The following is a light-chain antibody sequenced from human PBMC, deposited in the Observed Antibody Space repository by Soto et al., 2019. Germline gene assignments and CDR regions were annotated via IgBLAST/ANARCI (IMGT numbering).Light chain of an antibody. V-gene: IGLV1-40*01. CDR2: GNS. J-gene: IGLJ2*01. CDR3: QSYDSSLRPYVV. CDR1: SSNIGAGYD. Sequence: QSVLTQPPSVSGAPGQRVTISCTGSSSNIGAGYDVHWYQQLPGTAPKHLIYGNSNRPSGVPDRFSGSKSGTSASLAITGLQAEDEADYYCQSYDSSLRPYVVFGGGTKLTVL.